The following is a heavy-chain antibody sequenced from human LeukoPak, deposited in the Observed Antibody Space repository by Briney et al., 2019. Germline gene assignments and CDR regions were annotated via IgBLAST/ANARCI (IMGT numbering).Heavy chain of an antibody. J-gene: IGHJ4*02. CDR1: GFTFSSYS. CDR2: ISSSSSYI. V-gene: IGHV3-21*01. Sequence: PGGSLRLSCAASGFTFSSYSMNWVRQAPGKGLEWVSSISSSSSYIYYADSVKGRFTISRDNAKNSLYLQMNSLRAEDTAVYYCARGARGGGWLRFPGDFDYWGQGTLVTVSS. D-gene: IGHD5-12*01. CDR3: ARGARGGGWLRFPGDFDY.